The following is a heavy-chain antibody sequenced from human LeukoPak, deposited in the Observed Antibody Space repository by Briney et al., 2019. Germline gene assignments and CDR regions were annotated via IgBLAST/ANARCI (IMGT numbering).Heavy chain of an antibody. CDR3: ARSAYYYDSSGYSPSGYFDY. CDR2: IYYSGST. Sequence: SETLSLTCTVSGGSISSYYWGWIRQPPGKGLEWIGSIYYSGSTYYNPSLKSRVTISVDTSKNQFSLKLSSVTAADTAVYYCARSAYYYDSSGYSPSGYFDYWGQGTLVTVSS. V-gene: IGHV4-39*07. D-gene: IGHD3-22*01. CDR1: GGSISSYY. J-gene: IGHJ4*02.